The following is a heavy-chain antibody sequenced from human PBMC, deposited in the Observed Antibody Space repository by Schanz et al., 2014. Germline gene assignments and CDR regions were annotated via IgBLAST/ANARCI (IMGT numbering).Heavy chain of an antibody. CDR1: RYTFNTYG. CDR3: ARDRRRYCSTASCLHDNWFDP. CDR2: ISAYTNNT. Sequence: GPEVKEPGASVKVSCEASRYTFNTYGLNWVRQAPGQGLEWMGWISAYTNNTNYAQKVQGRVTMTTDTSTGTAYMELRSLRSDDTGVYYCARDRRRYCSTASCLHDNWFDPWGQGTLVIVSS. J-gene: IGHJ5*02. V-gene: IGHV1-18*01. D-gene: IGHD2-2*01.